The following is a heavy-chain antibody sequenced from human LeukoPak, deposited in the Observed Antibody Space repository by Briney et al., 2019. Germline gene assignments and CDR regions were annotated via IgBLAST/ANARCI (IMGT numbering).Heavy chain of an antibody. CDR3: ARDAKSRDSGHDYVGYYYYGMDV. V-gene: IGHV1-18*01. Sequence: ASVKVSCKASGYTFTSYGISWVRQAPGQGLEWMGWISAYNGNTNYAQKLQGRVTMTTDTSTSTAYMELRSLRSDDTAVYYCARDAKSRDSGHDYVGYYYYGMDVWGQGTTVTVSS. J-gene: IGHJ6*02. CDR2: ISAYNGNT. D-gene: IGHD5-12*01. CDR1: GYTFTSYG.